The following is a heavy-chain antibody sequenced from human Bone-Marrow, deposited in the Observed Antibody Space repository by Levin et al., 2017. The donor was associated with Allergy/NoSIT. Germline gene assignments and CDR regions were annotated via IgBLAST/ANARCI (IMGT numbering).Heavy chain of an antibody. CDR1: GLTLSNYV. CDR3: VGSEVLRLFDI. Sequence: GGSLRLSCAASGLTLSNYVMNWVRQTPGKGPEWLSSVTESGATFYADSVKGRFTIARDTSKTTLFLQLNNLRAEATAVYYCVGSEVLRLFDIWGRGTVVTVSS. D-gene: IGHD3-9*01. J-gene: IGHJ3*02. CDR2: VTESGAT. V-gene: IGHV3-23*01.